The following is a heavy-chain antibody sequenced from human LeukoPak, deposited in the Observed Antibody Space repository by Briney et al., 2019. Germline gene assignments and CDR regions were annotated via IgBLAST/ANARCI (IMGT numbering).Heavy chain of an antibody. CDR2: IYYSGST. CDR1: GGSISSYY. CDR3: ARRLPLNGFDY. D-gene: IGHD5-12*01. Sequence: SETLSLTCTVSGGSISSYYWSWIRQPPGKGLEWIGYIYYSGSTNYNPSLKSRVTISVDTSKNQFPLKLSSVTAADTAVYYCARRLPLNGFDYWGQGTLVTVSS. J-gene: IGHJ4*02. V-gene: IGHV4-59*01.